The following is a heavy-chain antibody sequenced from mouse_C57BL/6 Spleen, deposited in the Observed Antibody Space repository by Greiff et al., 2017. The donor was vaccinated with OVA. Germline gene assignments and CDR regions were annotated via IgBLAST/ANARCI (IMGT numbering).Heavy chain of an antibody. Sequence: LQESGASVKISCKASGYAFSSYWMNWVKQRPGKGLEWLGQIYPGDGDTNYNGKFKGKATLTADKSSSTAYMQLSSLTSEDSAVYFCARRITTVVAHFDYWGQGTTLTVSS. J-gene: IGHJ2*01. V-gene: IGHV1-80*01. CDR3: ARRITTVVAHFDY. CDR2: IYPGDGDT. D-gene: IGHD1-1*01. CDR1: GYAFSSYW.